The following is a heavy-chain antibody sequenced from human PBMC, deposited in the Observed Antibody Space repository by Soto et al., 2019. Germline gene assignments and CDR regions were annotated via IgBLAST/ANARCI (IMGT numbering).Heavy chain of an antibody. J-gene: IGHJ6*02. CDR2: FDPEDGET. V-gene: IGHV1-24*01. D-gene: IGHD2-15*01. CDR1: GYTLTELS. Sequence: GASVKVSCKVSGYTLTELSMHWVRQAPGKGLEWMGGFDPEDGETIYAQKFQGRVTMTEDTSTDTAYMELSSLRSEDTAVYYCARDHRYCSGSSCRPYYYYYGMDVWGQGTTVTVSS. CDR3: ARDHRYCSGSSCRPYYYYYGMDV.